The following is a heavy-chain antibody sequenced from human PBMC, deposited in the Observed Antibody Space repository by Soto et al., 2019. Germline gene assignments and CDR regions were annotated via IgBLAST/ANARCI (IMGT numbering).Heavy chain of an antibody. CDR3: PKDPEFYDFWSGYYKAYWFDR. V-gene: IGHV3-23*01. CDR1: GFPFSSYA. Sequence: EVQLLESGGGLVQPGGSLRLSCAASGFPFSSYAMSWVRQAPGKGLEWVSAISGSGGSTYYPDSVKGRFTLSRANSEHTLYLQMNSLRAEDTVVYYCPKDPEFYDFWSGYYKAYWFDRWGQGTLVTVSS. D-gene: IGHD3-3*01. J-gene: IGHJ5*02. CDR2: ISGSGGST.